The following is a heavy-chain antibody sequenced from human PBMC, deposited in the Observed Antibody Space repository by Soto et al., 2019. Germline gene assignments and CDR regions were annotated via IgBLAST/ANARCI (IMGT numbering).Heavy chain of an antibody. CDR2: IYYSGST. CDR3: AREGAIVATEHADY. CDR1: GGSISSGDYY. J-gene: IGHJ4*02. V-gene: IGHV4-30-4*01. Sequence: QVQLQESGPGLVKPSQTLSLTCTVSGGSISSGDYYWSWIRQPPGKGLEWIGYIYYSGSTYYNPSLKSRVTISVDTPTNQFSLKLSSVTAADTAVYYCAREGAIVATEHADYWGQGTLVTVSS. D-gene: IGHD5-12*01.